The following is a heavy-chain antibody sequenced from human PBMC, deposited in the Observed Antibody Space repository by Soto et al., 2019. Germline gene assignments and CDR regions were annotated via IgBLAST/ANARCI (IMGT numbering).Heavy chain of an antibody. CDR2: IHHSGGT. D-gene: IGHD2-15*01. CDR1: GGSVSNNNW. Sequence: QVQLQESGPGLVKPSGTLSLSCAVSGGSVSNNNWWSWVRQSPGNGLEWIGEIHHSGGTSYNPSLESRATLSVDKSKNELSLRLNYVTAADTAVYYCATEAAHHDAFDVWGRGTRVTVSS. CDR3: ATEAAHHDAFDV. J-gene: IGHJ3*01. V-gene: IGHV4-4*02.